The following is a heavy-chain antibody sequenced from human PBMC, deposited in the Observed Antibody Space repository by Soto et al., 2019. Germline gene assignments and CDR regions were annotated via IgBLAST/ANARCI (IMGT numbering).Heavy chain of an antibody. V-gene: IGHV3-15*01. CDR3: TTSGELPTHYYYGMDV. CDR1: GFTFSNAW. D-gene: IGHD1-1*01. Sequence: GGSLRLSCAASGFTFSNAWMCWVRQAPGKGLEWVGRMKSKTDGGTTDYAAPVKGRFTISRDDSKNTLYLQMNSLKTEDTAVYYCTTSGELPTHYYYGMDVWGQGTTVTVSS. CDR2: MKSKTDGGTT. J-gene: IGHJ6*02.